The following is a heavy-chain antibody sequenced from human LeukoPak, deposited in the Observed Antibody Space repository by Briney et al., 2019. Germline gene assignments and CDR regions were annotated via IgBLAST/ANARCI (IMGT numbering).Heavy chain of an antibody. CDR3: ARVTSGISMFLPTFQH. J-gene: IGHJ1*01. V-gene: IGHV1-18*01. CDR1: GYTFTSYG. D-gene: IGHD1-14*01. CDR2: ISAYNGNT. Sequence: ASVKVSCTASGYTFTSYGISWVRQAPGQGLEWMGWISAYNGNTNYAQKLQGRVTMTTDTSTSTAYMELRSLRSDDTAVYYCARVTSGISMFLPTFQHWGQGTLVTVSS.